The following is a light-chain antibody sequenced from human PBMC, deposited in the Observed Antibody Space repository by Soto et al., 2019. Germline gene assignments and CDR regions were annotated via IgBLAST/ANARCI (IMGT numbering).Light chain of an antibody. CDR3: QQYGTSPPGT. J-gene: IGKJ1*01. CDR2: DAY. Sequence: EVVMTQSPATLSVSPGERATLYCRASQSVSSNLAWYQQKPGQAPRLLIYDAYNRATGIPDRFSGSGSGTDFTLTISRLEPEDFAVYYCQQYGTSPPGTFGQGTKVDIK. V-gene: IGKV3-20*01. CDR1: QSVSSN.